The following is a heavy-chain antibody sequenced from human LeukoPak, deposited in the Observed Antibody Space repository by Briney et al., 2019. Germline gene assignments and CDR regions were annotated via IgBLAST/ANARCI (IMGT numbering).Heavy chain of an antibody. CDR3: ARVDDYGDYFFDY. CDR1: GGSISSYY. Sequence: PSETLSLTCTVSGGSISSYYWSWIRQPPGKGLEWIGYIYYSGSTNYNPSLKSRVTISVDTSKNQFSLRLSSVTAADTAVYYCARVDDYGDYFFDYWGQGTPVTVSS. V-gene: IGHV4-59*01. CDR2: IYYSGST. D-gene: IGHD4-17*01. J-gene: IGHJ4*02.